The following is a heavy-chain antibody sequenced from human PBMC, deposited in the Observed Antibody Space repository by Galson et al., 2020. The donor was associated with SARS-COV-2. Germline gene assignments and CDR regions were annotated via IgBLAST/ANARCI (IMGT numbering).Heavy chain of an antibody. Sequence: GGSLRLYCAASGFTFSSYSMNWVRQAPGKGLEWVQYIRSSSSTIYYADSVKGRFTISRDNAKNSLYLQMNSLRDEDTAVYYCAKSYSGSYKSDFDCWGQGTLVTVSS. J-gene: IGHJ4*02. CDR2: IRSSSSTI. D-gene: IGHD1-26*01. V-gene: IGHV3-48*02. CDR1: GFTFSSYS. CDR3: AKSYSGSYKSDFDC.